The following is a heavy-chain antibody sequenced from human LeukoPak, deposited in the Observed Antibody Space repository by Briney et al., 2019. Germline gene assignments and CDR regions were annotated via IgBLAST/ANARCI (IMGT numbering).Heavy chain of an antibody. V-gene: IGHV4-30-4*01. D-gene: IGHD1-26*01. J-gene: IGHJ4*02. CDR1: GGSISSGDYY. CDR2: MYYSGST. Sequence: SETLSLTCTVSGGSISSGDYYWSWIRQPPGKGLEWIGYMYYSGSTYYNLSLKSRVTISVDTSKNQFSLKLNSVTAADTAVYYCARYSGSYYLDYWGQGTLVTVSS. CDR3: ARYSGSYYLDY.